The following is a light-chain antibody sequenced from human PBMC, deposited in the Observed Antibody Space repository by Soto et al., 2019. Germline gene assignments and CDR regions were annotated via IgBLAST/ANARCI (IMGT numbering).Light chain of an antibody. J-gene: IGLJ1*01. V-gene: IGLV2-14*01. CDR1: SSDVGGYNY. Sequence: QSALTQPASVSGSPGQSITISCTGTSSDVGGYNYVSWYQQNTGKAPKLMIYDVSNRPSGVSNRFSGSKSGNTASLTISGLQAEDEADYYCSSYTSSSPLYVFGTGNKLTVL. CDR3: SSYTSSSPLYV. CDR2: DVS.